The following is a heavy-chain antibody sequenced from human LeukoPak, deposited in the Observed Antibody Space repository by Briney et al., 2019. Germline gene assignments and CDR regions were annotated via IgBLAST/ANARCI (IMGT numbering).Heavy chain of an antibody. D-gene: IGHD6-6*01. V-gene: IGHV3-53*01. CDR2: IYISGDT. CDR3: ARAPERGGHSSSPDY. Sequence: EGSPRLSCAASGFTVSSNYMNWVRQAPGKGLEWVSVIYISGDTYYADSVKGRFTISRDNSKNTLYLQMNSLRADDTAVYYCARAPERGGHSSSPDYWGQGTLVTVSS. CDR1: GFTVSSNY. J-gene: IGHJ4*02.